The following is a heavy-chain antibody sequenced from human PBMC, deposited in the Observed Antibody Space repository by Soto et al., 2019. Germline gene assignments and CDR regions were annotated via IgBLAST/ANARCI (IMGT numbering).Heavy chain of an antibody. Sequence: QVQLQESGPGLVKPSGTLSLTCAVSGGSISSSNWWSWVRQPPGKGLEWIGKIYHSGSTNYNPSLKSRVTISVDKSKNQFSLKLSSVTAADTAVYYCASVVVPAAIGPNWFDPWGQGTLVTVSS. CDR1: GGSISSSNW. V-gene: IGHV4-4*02. CDR3: ASVVVPAAIGPNWFDP. CDR2: IYHSGST. D-gene: IGHD2-2*01. J-gene: IGHJ5*02.